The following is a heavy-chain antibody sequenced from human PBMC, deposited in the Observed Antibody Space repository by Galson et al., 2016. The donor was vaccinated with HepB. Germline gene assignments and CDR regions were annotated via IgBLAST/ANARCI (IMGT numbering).Heavy chain of an antibody. Sequence: SLRLSCAASGFSFSSYAMSWVRQAPGKGLEWVSYISGSGGSTFYADSVKGRFTTSRDNSKNTLDLQMSSLRVEDTAVYYCARESDYNIRSFDDWGQGTLATVSP. CDR2: ISGSGGST. V-gene: IGHV3-23*01. D-gene: IGHD3-10*01. CDR3: ARESDYNIRSFDD. J-gene: IGHJ4*02. CDR1: GFSFSSYA.